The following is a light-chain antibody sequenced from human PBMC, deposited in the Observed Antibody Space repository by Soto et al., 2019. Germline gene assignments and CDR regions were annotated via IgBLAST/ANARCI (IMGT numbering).Light chain of an antibody. CDR3: ATWDDSLSGVV. Sequence: QSVLTQPPSASGTPGQRVTISCSGSKTNIGSNYVYWYQRLPGTAPKLLIYRNDQRPSGVPDRFSGSKSGTSASLAISGLRSEDEAEYHCATWDDSLSGVVFGGGTKLTVL. V-gene: IGLV1-47*01. CDR2: RND. CDR1: KTNIGSNY. J-gene: IGLJ2*01.